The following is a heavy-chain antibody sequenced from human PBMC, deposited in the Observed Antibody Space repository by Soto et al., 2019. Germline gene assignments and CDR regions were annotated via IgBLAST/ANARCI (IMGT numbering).Heavy chain of an antibody. CDR1: GFTFSSYA. CDR2: ITDSGDST. D-gene: IGHD3-10*01. V-gene: IGHV3-23*01. Sequence: EVQLLESGGGLVQPGGSLRLSCAASGFTFSSYAMSWVRQAPGQGLEWVSAITDSGDSTYYTDSVKGLFTISRDNSKNTLYLQMNSLSAEDTALYYCARDADGDGWPWGYWCKGTLVTVSS. J-gene: IGHJ4*02. CDR3: ARDADGDGWPWGY.